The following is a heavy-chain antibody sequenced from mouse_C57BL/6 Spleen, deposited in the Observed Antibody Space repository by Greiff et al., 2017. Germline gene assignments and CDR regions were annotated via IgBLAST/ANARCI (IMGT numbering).Heavy chain of an antibody. D-gene: IGHD1-1*01. Sequence: QVQLQQSGAELARPGASVKLSCKASGYTFTSYGISWVKQRTGQGLEWIGEIYPRSGNTYYNEKFKGKDTLTADKSSITAYLELSSLTSEDSAVYYCGALITTIVATGDDFDDWGQGTTLTVSS. V-gene: IGHV1-81*01. CDR1: GYTFTSYG. CDR2: IYPRSGNT. J-gene: IGHJ2*01. CDR3: GALITTIVATGDDFDD.